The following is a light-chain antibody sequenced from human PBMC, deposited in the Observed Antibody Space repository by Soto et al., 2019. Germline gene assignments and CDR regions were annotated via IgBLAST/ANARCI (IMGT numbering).Light chain of an antibody. CDR1: NSNIGSNS. CDR3: EAWDDSLQAVL. CDR2: TNN. J-gene: IGLJ2*01. Sequence: QSVLTQPPSVSGTPGQRVTISCSGSNSNIGSNSVNWYQHVPGTAPKLLIHTNNLRPSGIPDRYSGSRSGTSASLDITDLESEDETEYYCEAWDDSLQAVLFGGGTKLTVL. V-gene: IGLV1-44*01.